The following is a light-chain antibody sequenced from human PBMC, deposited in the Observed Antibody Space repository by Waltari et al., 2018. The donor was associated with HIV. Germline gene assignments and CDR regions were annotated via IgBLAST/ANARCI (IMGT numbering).Light chain of an antibody. J-gene: IGLJ1*01. CDR1: SSDVGGYNY. V-gene: IGLV2-14*01. Sequence: QSALTQPASVSGSPGQSITISCTGTSSDVGGYNYVFWYQQHPGKAPKLMVYEVTNRPSGFSNRFSGSKSGNTASLTISGLQAEDEADYYCSSYTSSSTQVFGTGTKVTVL. CDR3: SSYTSSSTQV. CDR2: EVT.